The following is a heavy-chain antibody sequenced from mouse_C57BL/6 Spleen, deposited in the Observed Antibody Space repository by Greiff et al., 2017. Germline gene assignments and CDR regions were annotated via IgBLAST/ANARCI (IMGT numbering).Heavy chain of an antibody. CDR3: ARHWDYVPYAMDY. D-gene: IGHD2-4*01. J-gene: IGHJ4*01. CDR2: IWSDGST. V-gene: IGHV2-6-1*01. Sequence: VKLMESGPGLVAPSQSLSITCTVSGFSLTSYGVHWVRQPPGKGLEWLVVIWSDGSTTYNSALKSRLSISKDNSKSQVFLKMNSLQTDDTAMYYCARHWDYVPYAMDYWGQGTSVTVSS. CDR1: GFSLTSYG.